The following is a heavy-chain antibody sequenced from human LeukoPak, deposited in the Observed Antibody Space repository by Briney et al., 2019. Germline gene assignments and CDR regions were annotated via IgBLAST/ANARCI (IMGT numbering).Heavy chain of an antibody. CDR2: IYYSGST. J-gene: IGHJ6*02. CDR3: ARHTPMVLAPSGYYFLMDV. V-gene: IGHV4-59*08. Sequence: SETLSLTCTVSGGSISSYYWSWIRQPPGKGLEWIGCIYYSGSTNYNPSLKSRVTISIVTSRNQFSLKLSSVTAADTAVYYCARHTPMVLAPSGYYFLMDVWGQGTTVTVSS. CDR1: GGSISSYY. D-gene: IGHD5-18*01.